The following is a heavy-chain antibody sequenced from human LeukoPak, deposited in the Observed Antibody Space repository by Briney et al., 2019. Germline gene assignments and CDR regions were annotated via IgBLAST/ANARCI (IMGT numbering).Heavy chain of an antibody. CDR2: ISSSSSYI. D-gene: IGHD1-26*01. V-gene: IGHV3-21*01. CDR1: GFTFSTYT. CDR3: ARDSPGIVGATNY. Sequence: SGGSLRLSCVASGFTFSTYTLNWVRQAPGKGLEWVSTISSSSSYIYYGDSVKGRFTISRDNAKNSLYLQMNSLRAEDTAVYYCARDSPGIVGATNYWGQGTLVTVSS. J-gene: IGHJ4*02.